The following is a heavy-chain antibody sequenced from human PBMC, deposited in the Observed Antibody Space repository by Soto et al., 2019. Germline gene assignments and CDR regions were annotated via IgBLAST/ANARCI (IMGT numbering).Heavy chain of an antibody. CDR1: GYTFTSYG. J-gene: IGHJ5*02. D-gene: IGHD6-13*01. CDR3: ARGRRAAAAPNWFDP. CDR2: ISAYNGNT. V-gene: IGHV1-18*01. Sequence: GGSVKVSCKASGYTFTSYGISWVRQAPGQGLEWMGWISAYNGNTNYAQKLQGRVTMTTDTSTSTAYMELRSLRSDDTAVYYCARGRRAAAAPNWFDPWGQGTLVTVSS.